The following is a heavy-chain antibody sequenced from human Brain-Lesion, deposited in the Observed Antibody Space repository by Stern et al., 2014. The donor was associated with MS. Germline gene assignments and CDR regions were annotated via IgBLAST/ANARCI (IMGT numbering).Heavy chain of an antibody. CDR1: GFTSTDSW. J-gene: IGHJ4*02. Sequence: QVQLVQSGGGLVQPGGSLRLSCASSGFTSTDSWMRWVRQAPGKGPAWVAVISNDGNHKYYAGSVKDRFTISRDNSKNTLYLQMNSLRVEDTAVYYCAKHLAERPFDYWGQGTLVTVSS. CDR2: ISNDGNHK. CDR3: AKHLAERPFDY. V-gene: IGHV3-30*18. D-gene: IGHD1-1*01.